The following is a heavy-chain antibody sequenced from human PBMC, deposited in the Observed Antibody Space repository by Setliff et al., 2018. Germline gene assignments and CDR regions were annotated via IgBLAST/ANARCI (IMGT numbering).Heavy chain of an antibody. J-gene: IGHJ4*02. CDR3: ARHPSSGSYYGGSIFYFDD. V-gene: IGHV4-61*09. CDR2: IQTSENT. CDR1: GGSISSGNYY. Sequence: SETLSLTCTVSGGSISSGNYYWSWIRQPAGKGLEWIGHIQTSENTYYNPSLKTRVTISVDTSKNQFSLKLSFVTAADTAVYYCARHPSSGSYYGGSIFYFDDWGPGILVTVSS. D-gene: IGHD1-26*01.